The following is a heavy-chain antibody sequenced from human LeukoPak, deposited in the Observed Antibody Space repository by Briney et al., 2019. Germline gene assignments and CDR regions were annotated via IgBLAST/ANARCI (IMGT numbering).Heavy chain of an antibody. CDR3: ARGHSTSSPYFCNGMDG. J-gene: IGHJ6*02. CDR2: IYYSGST. V-gene: IGHV4-31*03. CDR1: GGSISSGAYW. Sequence: SETLSLTCTVSGGSISSGAYWWTWIRQDPVKGLVWIGYIYYSGSTYYNPALRSRVNISVDTSKNQFSLNLSSVTAADTAVYSCARGHSTSSPYFCNGMDGWGQGTTVTVSS. D-gene: IGHD6-6*01.